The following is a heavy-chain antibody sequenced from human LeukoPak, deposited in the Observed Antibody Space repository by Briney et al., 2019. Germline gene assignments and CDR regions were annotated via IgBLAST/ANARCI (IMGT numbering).Heavy chain of an antibody. CDR3: ARSMTTVTTFDY. Sequence: PGGSLRLSCAASGFTFDDYAMHWVRQAPGKGLEWVSSISSSSSYIYYADSVKGRFTISRDNAKNSLYLQMNSLRAEDTAVYYCARSMTTVTTFDYWGQGTLVTVSS. J-gene: IGHJ4*02. D-gene: IGHD4-17*01. CDR2: ISSSSSYI. V-gene: IGHV3-21*01. CDR1: GFTFDDYA.